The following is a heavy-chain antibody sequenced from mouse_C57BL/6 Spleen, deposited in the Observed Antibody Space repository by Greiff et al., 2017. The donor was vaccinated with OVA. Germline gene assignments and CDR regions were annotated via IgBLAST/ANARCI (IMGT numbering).Heavy chain of an antibody. CDR3: TTGTYYGSSYWYFDV. V-gene: IGHV14-1*01. D-gene: IGHD1-1*01. J-gene: IGHJ1*03. CDR1: GFNIKDYY. CDR2: IDPEDGDT. Sequence: VHVKQSGAELVRPGASVKLSCTASGFNIKDYYMHWVKQRPEQGLEWIGRIDPEDGDTEYAPKFQGKATMTADTSSNTAYLQLSSLTSEDTAVYYCTTGTYYGSSYWYFDVWGTGTTVTVSS.